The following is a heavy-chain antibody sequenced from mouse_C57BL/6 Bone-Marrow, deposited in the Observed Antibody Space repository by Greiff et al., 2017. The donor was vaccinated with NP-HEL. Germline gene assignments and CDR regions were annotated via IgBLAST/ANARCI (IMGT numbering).Heavy chain of an antibody. D-gene: IGHD1-1*01. Sequence: EVQLQQSGPVLVKPGASVKMSCKASGYTFTDYYMNWVKQSHGKSLEWIGVINPYNGGTSYNQKFKGKATLTVDKSSSTAYMELNSLTSEDSAVYYCARSTLHYYGSSDYWGQGTTLTVSS. J-gene: IGHJ2*01. CDR2: INPYNGGT. V-gene: IGHV1-19*01. CDR1: GYTFTDYY. CDR3: ARSTLHYYGSSDY.